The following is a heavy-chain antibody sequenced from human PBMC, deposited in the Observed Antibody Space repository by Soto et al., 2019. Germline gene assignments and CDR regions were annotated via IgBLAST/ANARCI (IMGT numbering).Heavy chain of an antibody. V-gene: IGHV4-59*01. CDR2: IYYNGNT. CDR1: GGSISSYY. J-gene: IGHJ5*02. D-gene: IGHD5-12*01. CDR3: ARDKGGYRGYTSYNWFDP. Sequence: PSETLSLACSVSGGSISSYYWNLIRQPPGKGLECIGYIYYNGNTNYNPSLKSRVTLSLDTSKNQFSLKLSYVTAADTAVYYWARDKGGYRGYTSYNWFDPWGEGTMVTVSS.